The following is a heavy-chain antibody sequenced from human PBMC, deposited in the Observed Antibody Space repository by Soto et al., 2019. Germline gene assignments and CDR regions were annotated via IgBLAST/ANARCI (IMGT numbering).Heavy chain of an antibody. Sequence: EVQLVESGGGLVQPGGSLRLSCAASGFTFSSYWMSWVRQAPGKGLEWVANIKQDGSEKYYVDSVKGRFTISRDNAKNSLYLQINSLRAEDTAVYYCARPPFQVRTTHHDYWGQGTLVTVSS. D-gene: IGHD1-1*01. V-gene: IGHV3-7*01. J-gene: IGHJ4*02. CDR2: IKQDGSEK. CDR1: GFTFSSYW. CDR3: ARPPFQVRTTHHDY.